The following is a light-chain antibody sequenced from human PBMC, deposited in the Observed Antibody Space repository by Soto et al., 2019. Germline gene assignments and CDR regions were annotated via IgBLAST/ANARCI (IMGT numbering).Light chain of an antibody. CDR2: GAF. Sequence: EVVLTQSPGTLSLSPGERATLSCRASRSVSSSYLAWYQQNPGQAPRLLIFGAFSRATGIPDRFSGSGSGTDFTLTISRLEPEDFAVYSCQHYGSSPYTFGQGTRLEIK. CDR1: RSVSSSY. CDR3: QHYGSSPYT. J-gene: IGKJ2*01. V-gene: IGKV3-20*01.